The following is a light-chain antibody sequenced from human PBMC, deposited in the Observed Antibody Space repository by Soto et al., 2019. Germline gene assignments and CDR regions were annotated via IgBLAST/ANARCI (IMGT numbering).Light chain of an antibody. Sequence: EIVLTQSPGTLSLSPGERATLSCRASQSVGSKLAWYRQTPGQAPRLLIYGASTRATDTPARFSGSGAETDFTLTISRVEPADFALYDCQQYGSSFATLGQGTQVE. CDR3: QQYGSSFAT. V-gene: IGKV3-20*01. CDR1: QSVGSK. J-gene: IGKJ1*01. CDR2: GAS.